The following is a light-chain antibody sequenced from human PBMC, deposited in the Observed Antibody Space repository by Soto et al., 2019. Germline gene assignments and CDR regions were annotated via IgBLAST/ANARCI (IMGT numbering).Light chain of an antibody. Sequence: QSALTQPASVSGSPGQSITISCTGTSSDVGGYNYVSWYQQHPGKAPKLMIYDVSNRPSGVSNRFSGSKSGNTASLTISGLQAEDEADYYCRSYTSSSTLYVVFGGGTKLTV. CDR1: SSDVGGYNY. CDR3: RSYTSSSTLYVV. J-gene: IGLJ2*01. V-gene: IGLV2-14*01. CDR2: DVS.